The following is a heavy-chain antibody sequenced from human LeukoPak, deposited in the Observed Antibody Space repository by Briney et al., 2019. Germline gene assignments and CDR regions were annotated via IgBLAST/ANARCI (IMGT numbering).Heavy chain of an antibody. CDR1: GYTFTSYA. Sequence: ASVKVSCKASGYTFTSYAMNWVRQAPGQGLEWMGWINTNTGNPTYAQGFTGRFVFSLDTSVSTAYLQICSLKAEDTAVYYCARENGSGWHPVWYYYYYGMDVWGQGTTVTVSS. V-gene: IGHV7-4-1*01. J-gene: IGHJ6*02. D-gene: IGHD6-19*01. CDR3: ARENGSGWHPVWYYYYYGMDV. CDR2: INTNTGNP.